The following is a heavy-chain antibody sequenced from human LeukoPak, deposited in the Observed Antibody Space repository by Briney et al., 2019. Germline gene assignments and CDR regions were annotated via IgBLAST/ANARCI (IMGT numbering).Heavy chain of an antibody. CDR2: IYYSGST. CDR3: ARGPLWFYFDY. Sequence: SETLSLTCTVSGGSVSSGSYYWSWIRQPPGKGLEWIGYIYYSGSTNYNPSLKSRVTMSVDTSKNQFSLRLSSVTAADTAVYYCARGPLWFYFDYWGQGTLVTVSS. CDR1: GGSVSSGSYY. J-gene: IGHJ4*02. V-gene: IGHV4-61*01. D-gene: IGHD3-10*01.